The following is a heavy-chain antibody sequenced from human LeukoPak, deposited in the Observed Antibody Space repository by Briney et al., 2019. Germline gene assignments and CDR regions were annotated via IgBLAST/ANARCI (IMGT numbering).Heavy chain of an antibody. D-gene: IGHD3-22*01. CDR2: ISAYNGNT. J-gene: IGHJ4*02. CDR1: GYTFTSYG. Sequence: ASVKVSCKASGYTFTSYGISWVRQAPGQGLEWMGWISAYNGNTNYAQKLQGRVTITTDTSTSTAYMELRSLRSDDTAVYYCARDSYYYDSSGYLGYWGQGTLVTVSP. V-gene: IGHV1-18*01. CDR3: ARDSYYYDSSGYLGY.